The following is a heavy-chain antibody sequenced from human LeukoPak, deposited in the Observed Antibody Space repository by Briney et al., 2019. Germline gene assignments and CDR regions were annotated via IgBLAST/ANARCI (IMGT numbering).Heavy chain of an antibody. D-gene: IGHD1-1*01. Sequence: GGSLRLSCAASGFTFSSDWMQWVRQAPGKGLEWVANIKQDGSDKYYVDSVKGRFTISRDNAKNSLYLQLNSLRADDTAVYYCARLTGTTGFDYWGQGTLVTVSS. CDR1: GFTFSSDW. CDR3: ARLTGTTGFDY. V-gene: IGHV3-7*01. J-gene: IGHJ4*02. CDR2: IKQDGSDK.